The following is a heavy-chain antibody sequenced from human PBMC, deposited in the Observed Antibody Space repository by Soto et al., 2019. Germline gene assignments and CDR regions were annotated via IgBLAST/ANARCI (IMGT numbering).Heavy chain of an antibody. CDR3: ARDRTPITGPLLTYWYFDL. V-gene: IGHV4-61*01. J-gene: IGHJ2*01. CDR2: IYYSGST. CDR1: GGSVSSGSYY. Sequence: QVQLQESGPGLVKPSETLSLTCTVSGGSVSSGSYYWSWIRQPPGKGLEWIGYIYYSGSTNYNPSLKSRVDISVDTSNNQFSLKLRSVTAADTAVYYCARDRTPITGPLLTYWYFDLWGRGTLVTVSS. D-gene: IGHD1-20*01.